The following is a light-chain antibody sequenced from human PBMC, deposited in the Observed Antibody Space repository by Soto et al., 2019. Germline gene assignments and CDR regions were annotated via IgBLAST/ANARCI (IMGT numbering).Light chain of an antibody. J-gene: IGKJ1*01. CDR3: HQYNFWPT. CDR1: QSFSTN. Sequence: IVSTHSPGTLSLSPGDRATLSFRASQSFSTNLAWYQQKPGQSPRLLIYGTSTTATDIPARFSDSGSGTEFTLTISSLQSEDSAVYYCHQYNFWPTFGQGTKV. CDR2: GTS. V-gene: IGKV3-15*01.